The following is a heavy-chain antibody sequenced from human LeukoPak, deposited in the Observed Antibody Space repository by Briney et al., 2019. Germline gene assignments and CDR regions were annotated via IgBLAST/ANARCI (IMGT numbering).Heavy chain of an antibody. CDR3: ARENSGSQIDF. CDR1: GFTFSSYE. V-gene: IGHV3-48*03. J-gene: IGHJ4*02. D-gene: IGHD3-22*01. Sequence: GGSLRLSCAASGFTFSSYEMNWVRQAPGKGLEWVSYISSGGSPIYYADSVKGRFTISRDNPKSSLYLQMNSLRAEDTAVYYCARENSGSQIDFWGQGTLVTVSS. CDR2: ISSGGSPI.